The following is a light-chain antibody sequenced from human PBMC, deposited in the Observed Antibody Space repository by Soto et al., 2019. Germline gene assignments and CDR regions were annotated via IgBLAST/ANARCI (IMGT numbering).Light chain of an antibody. J-gene: IGLJ1*01. CDR1: NIGNKN. CDR3: QVWDSSSVPYV. CDR2: DDS. V-gene: IGLV3-21*02. Sequence: SYELTQPPSVSVAPGQTAKITCGGNNIGNKNVHWYQQKPGQAPVLVICDDSDRPSGIPERFSGSNSGNTATLTISRVVAGDEADYYCQVWDSSSVPYVFGTGTKVTVL.